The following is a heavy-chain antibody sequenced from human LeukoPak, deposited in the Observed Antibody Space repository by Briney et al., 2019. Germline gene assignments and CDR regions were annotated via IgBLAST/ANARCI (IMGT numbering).Heavy chain of an antibody. Sequence: SETLSLTCTVSGGSISSYYWSWIRQPPGKGLEWIGYVSYSGSTNDNPSLRSRLTISVDTCKKQFCLKLSSVTAVDTAVYYSARCASSGWHYFFDYWGQRTLVTVSS. D-gene: IGHD6-19*01. V-gene: IGHV4-59*01. CDR2: VSYSGST. CDR3: ARCASSGWHYFFDY. J-gene: IGHJ4*02. CDR1: GGSISSYY.